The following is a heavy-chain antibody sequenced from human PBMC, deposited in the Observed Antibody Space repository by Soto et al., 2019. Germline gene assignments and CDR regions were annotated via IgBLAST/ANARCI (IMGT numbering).Heavy chain of an antibody. Sequence: ASVKVSCKASGYTFTSYGISWVRQAPGQGLEWMGWISAYNGKTNYAQKLQGRVTRTTDTSTSTAYMELRSLRSDDTAEYYGARDLGSGWSRGYMDVWGKGTTVTVSS. CDR1: GYTFTSYG. CDR3: ARDLGSGWSRGYMDV. D-gene: IGHD6-19*01. CDR2: ISAYNGKT. J-gene: IGHJ6*03. V-gene: IGHV1-18*01.